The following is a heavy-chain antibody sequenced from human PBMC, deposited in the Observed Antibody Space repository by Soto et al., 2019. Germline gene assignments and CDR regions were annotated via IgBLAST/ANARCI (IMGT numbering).Heavy chain of an antibody. Sequence: ASVKVSCKASGYTFTGYYMHWVRQAPGQGLEWMGWINPNSGGTNYAQKFQGRVTMTRDTSISTAYMELSRLRSDDTAVYYCASSQYQLLYYYYYGMDVWGQGTTVTVS. D-gene: IGHD2-2*01. CDR1: GYTFTGYY. CDR3: ASSQYQLLYYYYYGMDV. CDR2: INPNSGGT. V-gene: IGHV1-2*02. J-gene: IGHJ6*02.